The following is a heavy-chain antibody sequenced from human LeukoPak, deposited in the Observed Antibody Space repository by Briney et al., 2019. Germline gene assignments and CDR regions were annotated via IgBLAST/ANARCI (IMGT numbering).Heavy chain of an antibody. CDR1: GFTFKNYG. CDR2: IWYDGSNK. V-gene: IGHV3-33*01. D-gene: IGHD5-18*01. J-gene: IGHJ3*02. CDR3: ARRERLGYSYGRGTLDI. Sequence: GGSLRLSCAASGFTFKNYGMHWVRQAPGKGLEWVAVIWYDGSNKYYADSVRGRFTISRDNSKNTVWLQLNSLRAEDTAVYYCARRERLGYSYGRGTLDIWGQGTMVTVSS.